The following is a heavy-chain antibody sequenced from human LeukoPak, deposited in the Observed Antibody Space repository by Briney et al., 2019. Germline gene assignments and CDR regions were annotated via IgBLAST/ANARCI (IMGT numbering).Heavy chain of an antibody. CDR2: INAGNGDT. J-gene: IGHJ4*02. CDR3: ARGATSDWPFDS. CDR1: GYTFTDYA. Sequence: GASVKVSCKASGYTFTDYAIHWVRQAPGQTLEWMGWINAGNGDTKYSQKFRGRVTLTRDTSASTAYMELSSLRSEDTAVYSCARGATSDWPFDSWGQGTLVTVSS. V-gene: IGHV1-3*01. D-gene: IGHD6-19*01.